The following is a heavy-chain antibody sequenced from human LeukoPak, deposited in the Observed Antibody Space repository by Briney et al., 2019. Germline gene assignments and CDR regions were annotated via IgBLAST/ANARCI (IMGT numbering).Heavy chain of an antibody. CDR2: IRYDGSNE. Sequence: PGGSLRLSCAASGFTFSTSGMHWVRQAPGKGLDWVSYIRYDGSNEYYADSVKGRFTISRDNAKNTLYLQMSSLRAEDTAVYYCARVLTGSWDWFDPWGQGTLVTVSS. CDR3: ARVLTGSWDWFDP. D-gene: IGHD2-8*02. J-gene: IGHJ5*02. V-gene: IGHV3-30*02. CDR1: GFTFSTSG.